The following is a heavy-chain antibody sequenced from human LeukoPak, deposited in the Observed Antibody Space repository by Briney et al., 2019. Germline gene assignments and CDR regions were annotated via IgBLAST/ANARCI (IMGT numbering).Heavy chain of an antibody. J-gene: IGHJ4*02. CDR2: INHSGST. CDR1: GGSFSGYY. CDR3: ARAPRVYCSSTSCYGSFDY. D-gene: IGHD2-2*01. Sequence: SETLSLTCAVYGGSFSGYYWSWIRQPPGKGLEWIGEINHSGSTNYNPSLKSRVTISVDTSKNQFSLKLSSVTAADTAVYYCARAPRVYCSSTSCYGSFDYWGKGTLVTVSS. V-gene: IGHV4-34*01.